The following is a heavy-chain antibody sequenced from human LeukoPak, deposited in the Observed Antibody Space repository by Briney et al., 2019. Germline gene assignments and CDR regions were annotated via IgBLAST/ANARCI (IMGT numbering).Heavy chain of an antibody. CDR3: AREVLDILTGYLFDY. Sequence: SETLSLTCTVSGDSISSYYWSWIRQPPGKGLEWIGYIYYSGSTNYNPSLKSRVTISVDTSKNQFSLKLSSVTAADTAVYYCAREVLDILTGYLFDYWGQGTLVTVSS. CDR1: GDSISSYY. V-gene: IGHV4-59*01. CDR2: IYYSGST. J-gene: IGHJ4*02. D-gene: IGHD3-9*01.